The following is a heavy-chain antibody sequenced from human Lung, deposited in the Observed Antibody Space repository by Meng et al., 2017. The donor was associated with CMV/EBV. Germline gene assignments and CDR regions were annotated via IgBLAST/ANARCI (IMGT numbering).Heavy chain of an antibody. V-gene: IGHV2-5*02. J-gene: IGHJ5*02. CDR3: ALFTRSWFDP. D-gene: IGHD2-2*01. CDR1: GFSLSTSEVG. Sequence: QITLKESCPTLVKPTQTLTLTCTFSGFSLSTSEVGVGWIRQPPGKALEWLAVIYWDDDKRYSPSLKSRLTITKDTSKNQVVFTLTNMDPVDTATYYCALFTRSWFDPWGQGTLVTVSS. CDR2: IYWDDDK.